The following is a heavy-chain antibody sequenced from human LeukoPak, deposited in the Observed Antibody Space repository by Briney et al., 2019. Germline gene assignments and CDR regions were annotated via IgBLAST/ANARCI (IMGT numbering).Heavy chain of an antibody. D-gene: IGHD3-3*01. V-gene: IGHV1-24*01. Sequence: ASVKVSCKVSGYTLTELSMHWVRQAPGKGLEWMGGFDPEDGETIYAQKFQGRVTMTEDTSTDTAYMELSSLRSEDTAVYYCATGVLRVLGEVTPDFDYWGQGTLVTVSS. CDR3: ATGVLRVLGEVTPDFDY. CDR1: GYTLTELS. J-gene: IGHJ4*02. CDR2: FDPEDGET.